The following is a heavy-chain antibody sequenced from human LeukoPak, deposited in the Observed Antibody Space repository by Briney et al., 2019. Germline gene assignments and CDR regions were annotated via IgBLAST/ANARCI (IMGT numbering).Heavy chain of an antibody. V-gene: IGHV3-30*02. D-gene: IGHD3-22*01. CDR3: ATGGVHYYDSSADY. CDR2: IRYDGSNK. Sequence: GGSLRLSCAASGFTFSNYGMYWVRQSPGQGLEWVAFIRYDGSNKYYADSVKGRFTISRDNAKNSLYLQMNSLRGEDTAVYYCATGGVHYYDSSADYWGQGTLVTVSS. CDR1: GFTFSNYG. J-gene: IGHJ4*02.